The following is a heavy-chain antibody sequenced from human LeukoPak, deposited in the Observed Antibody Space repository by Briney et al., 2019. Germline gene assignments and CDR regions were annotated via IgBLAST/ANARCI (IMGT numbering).Heavy chain of an antibody. Sequence: PGGSLRLSCAASGFTFSSYSINWVRQAPGKGLEWVSYISSSGSTIYYADSVKGRFTISRDNAKNSLYLQMNSLRPEDTAVYYCARFGYNDFDYWGQGTLVTVSS. CDR3: ARFGYNDFDY. V-gene: IGHV3-48*04. CDR2: ISSSGSTI. CDR1: GFTFSSYS. D-gene: IGHD5-24*01. J-gene: IGHJ4*02.